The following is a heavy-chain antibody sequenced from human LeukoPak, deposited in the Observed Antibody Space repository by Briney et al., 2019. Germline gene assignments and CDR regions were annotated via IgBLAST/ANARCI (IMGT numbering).Heavy chain of an antibody. D-gene: IGHD4-11*01. V-gene: IGHV4-59*01. Sequence: SETPSLTCTVSGGSISGFYWSWIRQPPGKGLEWIGYMDKSGGTTYNPSLKSRVTISVDTSKNQFSLNLSPVTAADTAVYYCARDYSKGGGFDFWGQGTLVTVSS. CDR2: MDKSGGT. CDR3: ARDYSKGGGFDF. CDR1: GGSISGFY. J-gene: IGHJ4*02.